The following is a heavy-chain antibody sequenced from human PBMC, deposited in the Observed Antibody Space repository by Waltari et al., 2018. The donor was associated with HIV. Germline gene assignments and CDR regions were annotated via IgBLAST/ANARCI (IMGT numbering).Heavy chain of an antibody. CDR1: GFTLSSYW. J-gene: IGHJ6*02. D-gene: IGHD2-2*02. CDR3: ARGGHCSGISCYTGDYPYGLDV. Sequence: EVQLVESGGGLVQPGGSMRLSCAASGFTLSSYWIHWVRQPPGKGLVWVSRINTDGSSTSYADSVKGQFTISRDNAKNTLYLQMNSLRAEDTAVYYCARGGHCSGISCYTGDYPYGLDVWGQGTTVTVSS. V-gene: IGHV3-74*01. CDR2: INTDGSST.